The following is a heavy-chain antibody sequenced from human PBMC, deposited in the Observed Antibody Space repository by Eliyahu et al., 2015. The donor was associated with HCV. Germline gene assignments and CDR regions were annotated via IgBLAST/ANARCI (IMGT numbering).Heavy chain of an antibody. CDR1: GFXLNNRLG. CDR2: IFANDAK. Sequence: QVTLKESAPVLVXPTXTLXLTCXVSGFXLNNRLGVSWIRQPPGKALEWLAHIFANDAKSYSTSLKSRLTISKDTSRSQVVLTLTNVEPADTGTYFCARVSTELLLWDWWYYLDVWGKGTTVTVSS. V-gene: IGHV2-26*01. J-gene: IGHJ6*03. D-gene: IGHD1-26*01. CDR3: ARVSTELLLWDWWYYLDV.